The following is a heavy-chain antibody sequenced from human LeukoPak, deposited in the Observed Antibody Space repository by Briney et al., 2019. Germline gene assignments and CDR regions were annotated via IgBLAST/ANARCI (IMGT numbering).Heavy chain of an antibody. J-gene: IGHJ4*02. Sequence: PSQTLSLTCTVSGGSISSGSYYWSWIRQPPGKGLEWIGYIYYTGSTNYNPSLKSRVTISVDTSKNQFSLRLSSVTAADTAVYYCARTRSYGYNFVSKILDYWGQGTLVTVSS. D-gene: IGHD5-18*01. V-gene: IGHV4-61*01. CDR1: GGSISSGSYY. CDR2: IYYTGST. CDR3: ARTRSYGYNFVSKILDY.